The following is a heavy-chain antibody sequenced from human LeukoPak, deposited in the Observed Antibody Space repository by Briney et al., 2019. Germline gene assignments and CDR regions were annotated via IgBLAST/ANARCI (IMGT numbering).Heavy chain of an antibody. CDR3: ARSKVVAEAGKSWFDP. D-gene: IGHD6-13*01. J-gene: IGHJ5*01. CDR1: GFSFSKYW. V-gene: IGHV3-7*01. Sequence: GGSLRLSCAAYGFSFSKYWMNWVRQAPGKGLEWVATISQDGSQKYLADFLKGRFTISRDNARNSLYLQMSSLRGDDTAVYYCARSKVVAEAGKSWFDPWGQGTRVTVTS. CDR2: ISQDGSQK.